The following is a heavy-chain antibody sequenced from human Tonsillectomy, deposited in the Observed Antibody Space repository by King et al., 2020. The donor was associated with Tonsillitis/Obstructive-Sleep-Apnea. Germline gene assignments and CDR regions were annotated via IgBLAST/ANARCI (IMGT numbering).Heavy chain of an antibody. CDR2: ISGSGNEK. J-gene: IGHJ4*02. CDR1: GFTFRNSA. D-gene: IGHD6-13*01. V-gene: IGHV3-23*04. Sequence: VQLVESGGGLVQPGGSLRLSGAASGFTFRNSAISWVRQVPGKRLEWVSAISGSGNEKYYADSVRDRFSISRDNSKNTLYLQLNSLRADDTALYYCAKEGPGGQQLIWVDSWGQGTLVTVSS. CDR3: AKEGPGGQQLIWVDS.